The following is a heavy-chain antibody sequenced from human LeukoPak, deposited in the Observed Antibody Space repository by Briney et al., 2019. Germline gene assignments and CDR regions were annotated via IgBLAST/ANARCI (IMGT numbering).Heavy chain of an antibody. CDR1: GGSFSGYY. V-gene: IGHV4-34*01. CDR2: INHSGST. J-gene: IGHJ3*02. D-gene: IGHD5-12*01. CDR3: ARNIVDIVATTYDDAFDI. Sequence: SETLSLTCAVYGGSFSGYYWSWSRQPPGKGLEWIGEINHSGSTNYNPSLKSRVTISVDTSKNQFSLKLSSVTAADTAVYYCARNIVDIVATTYDDAFDIWGQGTMVTVSS.